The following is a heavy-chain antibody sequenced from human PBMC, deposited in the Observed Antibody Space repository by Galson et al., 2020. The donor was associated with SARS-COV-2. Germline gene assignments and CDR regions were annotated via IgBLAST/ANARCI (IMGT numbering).Heavy chain of an antibody. D-gene: IGHD1-26*01. V-gene: IGHV4-61*02. Sequence: SETLSLTCNVSGGSISSGIYYWSWIRQPAGKGLEWIGRIYPSGNTNYNPSFESRVTISVDTSKNQFSLKLSSVTAADTAVYYCARGGVGATIKVQYNWFDPWGQGTLVTVSS. CDR2: IYPSGNT. J-gene: IGHJ5*02. CDR1: GGSISSGIYY. CDR3: ARGGVGATIKVQYNWFDP.